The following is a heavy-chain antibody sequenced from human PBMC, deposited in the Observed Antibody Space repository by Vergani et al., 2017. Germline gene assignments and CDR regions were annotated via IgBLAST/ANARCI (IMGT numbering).Heavy chain of an antibody. CDR3: ASPATSSGWSYFDY. V-gene: IGHV3-23*01. D-gene: IGHD6-19*01. CDR1: GGSISSGGYY. CDR2: ISGSGGST. J-gene: IGHJ4*02. Sequence: VQLQESGPGLVKPSQTLSLTCTVSGGSISSGGYYWSWVRQAPGKGLEWVSAISGSGGSTYYADSVKGRFTISRDNSKNTLYLQMNSLRAEDTAVYYCASPATSSGWSYFDYWGQGTLVTVSS.